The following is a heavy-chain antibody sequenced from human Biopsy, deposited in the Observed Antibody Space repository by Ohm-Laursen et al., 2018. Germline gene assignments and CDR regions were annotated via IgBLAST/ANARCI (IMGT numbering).Heavy chain of an antibody. J-gene: IGHJ4*02. V-gene: IGHV3-11*01. D-gene: IGHD3-22*01. CDR1: GFHFSDYY. CDR2: IASSGGTT. CDR3: TRDTPETYDYDNDDNSPFPRRYIDY. Sequence: GSLRLSCAASGFHFSDYYMTWIRQAPGKGLEWVSYIASSGGTTYSVDSVKGRFTLSRDNAETSLYLQMNSLRAEDTAVYYCTRDTPETYDYDNDDNSPFPRRYIDYWGQGTLVTVSS.